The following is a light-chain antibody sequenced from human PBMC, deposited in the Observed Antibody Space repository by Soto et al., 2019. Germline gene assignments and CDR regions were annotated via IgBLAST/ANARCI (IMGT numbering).Light chain of an antibody. Sequence: DIQMTQFPLSLSASVGDRVTITCRASQTIRSHLNWYQQKPGEAPKIVIYATSTLQSGVPSRFNGSVPGTDFTLTISSLQPEDIATYYCQQYNSAPRFTFGPGTKVDIK. CDR3: QQYNSAPRFT. J-gene: IGKJ3*01. V-gene: IGKV1-39*01. CDR1: QTIRSH. CDR2: ATS.